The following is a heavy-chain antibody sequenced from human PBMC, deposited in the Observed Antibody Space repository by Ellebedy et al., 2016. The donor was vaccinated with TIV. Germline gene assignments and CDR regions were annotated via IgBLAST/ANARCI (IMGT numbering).Heavy chain of an antibody. J-gene: IGHJ6*02. Sequence: ASVKVSXXASGYTFTSYAMNWVRQAPGQGLEWMGWINTNTGNPTYAQGFTGRFVFSLDTSVSTAYLQICSLKAEDTAVYYCARGSGITMVRGANYYYGMDVWGQGTTVTVSS. CDR1: GYTFTSYA. CDR3: ARGSGITMVRGANYYYGMDV. D-gene: IGHD3-10*01. CDR2: INTNTGNP. V-gene: IGHV7-4-1*01.